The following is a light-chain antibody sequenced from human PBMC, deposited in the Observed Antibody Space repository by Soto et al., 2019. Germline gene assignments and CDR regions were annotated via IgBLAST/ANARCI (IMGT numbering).Light chain of an antibody. V-gene: IGLV2-23*01. CDR1: SSDVGSYNL. Sequence: QSALTQPASVSGSPGQSITISCTGTSSDVGSYNLVSWYQQHPGKAPKLMIYEGSKRPSGVSNRFSGSKSGNTASLTISGLQAEDEADYYCCSYAGSPYVFGTGTKVTAL. CDR3: CSYAGSPYV. CDR2: EGS. J-gene: IGLJ1*01.